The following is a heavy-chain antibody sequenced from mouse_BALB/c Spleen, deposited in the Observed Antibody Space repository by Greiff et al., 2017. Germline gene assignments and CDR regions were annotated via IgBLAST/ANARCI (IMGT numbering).Heavy chain of an antibody. J-gene: IGHJ3*01. CDR2: ISSGGST. CDR3: ARGYGNFPWFAY. CDR1: GFTFSSYA. V-gene: IGHV5-6-5*01. Sequence: EVKLVESGGGLVKPGGSLKLSCAASGFTFSSYAMSWVRQTPEKRLEWVASISSGGSTYYPDSVKGRFTIPGDNARNILYLQMSSLRSEDTAMYYCARGYGNFPWFAYWGQGTLVTVSA. D-gene: IGHD2-10*02.